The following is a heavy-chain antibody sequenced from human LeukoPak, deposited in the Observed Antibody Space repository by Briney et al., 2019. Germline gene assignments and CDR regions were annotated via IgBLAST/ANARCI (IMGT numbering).Heavy chain of an antibody. J-gene: IGHJ4*02. CDR3: ARGYCSGGSCYGRLFDY. V-gene: IGHV3-64*01. CDR1: GFTFSSYA. D-gene: IGHD2-15*01. Sequence: PGGSLRLSCAASGFTFSSYAMHWVRQAPGKGLEYVSAISSNGGSTYYANSVKGRFTISRDNSKNTLYLQMGSLRAEDMAVYYCARGYCSGGSCYGRLFDYWGQGTLVTVSS. CDR2: ISSNGGST.